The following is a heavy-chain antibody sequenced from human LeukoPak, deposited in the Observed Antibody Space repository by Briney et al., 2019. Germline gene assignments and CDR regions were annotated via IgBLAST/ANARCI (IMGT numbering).Heavy chain of an antibody. D-gene: IGHD1-7*01. CDR1: GFTFSSYG. J-gene: IGHJ4*02. CDR3: AKAFAWNYADY. CDR2: ISYDGSNK. Sequence: PGRSLRLSCAASGFTFSSYGMHWVRQAPGKGLEWVAVISYDGSNKYYADSVKGRFPISRDNSKNTLYLQMNSLRAEDTAVYYCAKAFAWNYADYWGQGTLVTVSS. V-gene: IGHV3-30*18.